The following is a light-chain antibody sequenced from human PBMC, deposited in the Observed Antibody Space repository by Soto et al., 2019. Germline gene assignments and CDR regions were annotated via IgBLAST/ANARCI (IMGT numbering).Light chain of an antibody. J-gene: IGKJ3*01. Sequence: DIQMTQSPSSLSSSVGDRVTITCQASHDITSYLNWDQHKPGKAPKLLIYVASIFEAGVPSRFSGRGSGTDFTFTISSLQPEDVATYYCQKCGYPPIFGPGTTVDFK. CDR3: QKCGYPPI. V-gene: IGKV1-33*01. CDR2: VAS. CDR1: HDITSY.